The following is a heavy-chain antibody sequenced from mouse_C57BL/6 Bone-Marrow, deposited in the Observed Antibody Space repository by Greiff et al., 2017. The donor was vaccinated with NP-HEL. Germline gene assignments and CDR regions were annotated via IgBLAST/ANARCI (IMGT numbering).Heavy chain of an antibody. CDR3: ARLSPWFAY. V-gene: IGHV1-50*01. J-gene: IGHJ3*01. CDR2: IDPSDSYT. Sequence: VQLQQPGAELVKPGASVKLSCKASGYTFTSYWMQWVNQRPGQGLEWIGEIDPSDSYTNYNQKFKGKATLTVDTSSSTAYMQLSSLTSEDSAVYYCARLSPWFAYWGQGTLVTVSA. CDR1: GYTFTSYW.